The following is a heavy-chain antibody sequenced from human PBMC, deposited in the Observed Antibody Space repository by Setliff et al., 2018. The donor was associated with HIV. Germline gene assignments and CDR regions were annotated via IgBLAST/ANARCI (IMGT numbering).Heavy chain of an antibody. CDR3: ARHRVGYIGYAIPILDY. D-gene: IGHD5-12*01. V-gene: IGHV5-51*01. CDR1: GFTFPDHW. J-gene: IGHJ4*02. Sequence: PGESLKISCQTSGFTFPDHWIAWVRQLPGKGLEWMGIIYPGDSSTKYSPSFQGQVTISVDKSTNTAYLSWSTLKTSDTAMYYCARHRVGYIGYAIPILDYWGQGVLVTVSS. CDR2: IYPGDSST.